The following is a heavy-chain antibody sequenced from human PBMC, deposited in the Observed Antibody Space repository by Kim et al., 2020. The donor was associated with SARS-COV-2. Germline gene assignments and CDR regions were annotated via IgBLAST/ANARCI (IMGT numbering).Heavy chain of an antibody. CDR1: GFTFSSYA. V-gene: IGHV3-30*04. D-gene: IGHD6-6*01. Sequence: GGSLRLSCAASGFTFSSYAMHWVRQAPGKGLEWVAVISYDGSNKYYVDSVKGRFSISRDNSKNTLYLQMNSLRGDDTAVYYCASPNVAVRLNRYYYGMDVWGQGTTVTVSS. CDR3: ASPNVAVRLNRYYYGMDV. J-gene: IGHJ6*02. CDR2: ISYDGSNK.